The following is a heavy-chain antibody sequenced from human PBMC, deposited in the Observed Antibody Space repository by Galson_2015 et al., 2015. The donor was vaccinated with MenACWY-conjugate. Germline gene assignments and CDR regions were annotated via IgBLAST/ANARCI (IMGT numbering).Heavy chain of an antibody. CDR3: VKSTGTTAGRLDY. D-gene: IGHD1-7*01. CDR2: VSNDGGST. V-gene: IGHV3-64D*09. J-gene: IGHJ4*02. CDR1: GFTFSSNG. Sequence: SLRLSCAASGFTFSSNGMHWVRQAPGKGLECVSRVSNDGGSTGYVDSVKGRFTISRDNSKNTLYLEMSSPRVEDTAVYYCVKSTGTTAGRLDYWGRGTLVTVSS.